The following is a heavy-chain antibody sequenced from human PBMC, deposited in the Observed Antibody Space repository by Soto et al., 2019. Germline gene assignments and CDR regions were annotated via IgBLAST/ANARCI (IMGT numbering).Heavy chain of an antibody. D-gene: IGHD2-15*01. Sequence: PGGALRLCCAASGFTFRNCAMSVVRQAPEKGLGWVSAITGSGGDTYHADSVKGRFTISRDNSKNTLFLQMNRLRADDTAVYYCAKGTGYCSGGSCYPEAFVIPGPGT. CDR1: GFTFRNCA. CDR2: ITGSGGDT. CDR3: AKGTGYCSGGSCYPEAFVI. V-gene: IGHV3-23*01. J-gene: IGHJ3*02.